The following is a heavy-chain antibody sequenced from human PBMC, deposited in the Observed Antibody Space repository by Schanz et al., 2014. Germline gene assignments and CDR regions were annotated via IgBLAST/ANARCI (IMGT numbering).Heavy chain of an antibody. J-gene: IGHJ4*02. D-gene: IGHD3-10*01. CDR1: GFIFSSYG. Sequence: QVQLVESGGGVVQPGRSLRLSCAASGFIFSSYGLHWVRQAPGKGLEWVAFIWYDGSNKYYADSVKGRFTISRDNSKNTLYLQMNSLRAEDTSVYFCARENYRRKINFDYWGRGTLVTVSS. CDR2: IWYDGSNK. V-gene: IGHV3-33*01. CDR3: ARENYRRKINFDY.